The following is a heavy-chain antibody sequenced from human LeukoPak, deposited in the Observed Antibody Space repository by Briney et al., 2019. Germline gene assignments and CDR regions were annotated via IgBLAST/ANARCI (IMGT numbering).Heavy chain of an antibody. CDR2: IYYSGST. J-gene: IGHJ6*02. Sequence: SETLSLTCTVSGGSISSYYWSWIRQPPGKGLEWIGYIYYSGSTNYNPSLKSRVTISVDTSENQFSLKLSSVTAADTAVYYCARVVGYCSSTSCYYYGMDVWGRGTTVTVSS. CDR1: GGSISSYY. CDR3: ARVVGYCSSTSCYYYGMDV. V-gene: IGHV4-59*01. D-gene: IGHD2-2*01.